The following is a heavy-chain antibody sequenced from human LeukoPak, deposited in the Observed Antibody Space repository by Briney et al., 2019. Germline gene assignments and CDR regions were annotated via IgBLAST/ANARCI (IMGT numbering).Heavy chain of an antibody. CDR1: GFTFSSYS. J-gene: IGHJ6*03. CDR3: ARVRYSSSSGEVSGYYYYYYMDV. D-gene: IGHD6-6*01. CDR2: ISSSSSYI. Sequence: GGSLRLSCAASGFTFSSYSMNWVRQAPGKGLEWVSSISSSSSYIYYADSVKGRFTVSRDNAKNSLYLQMNSLRAEDTAVYYCARVRYSSSSGEVSGYYYYYYMDVWGKGTTVTVSS. V-gene: IGHV3-21*01.